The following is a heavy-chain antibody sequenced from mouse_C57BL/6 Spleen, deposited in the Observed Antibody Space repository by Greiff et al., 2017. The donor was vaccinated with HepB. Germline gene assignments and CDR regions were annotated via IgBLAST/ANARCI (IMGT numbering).Heavy chain of an antibody. CDR3: ARHEDAY. CDR2: ISSGGSYT. Sequence: EVMLVESGGDLVKPGGSLKLSCAASGFTFSSYGMSWVRQTPDKRLEWVATISSGGSYTYYPDSVKGRFTISRDNAKNTLYLQMSSLKSEDTAMYYCARHEDAYWGQGTLVTVSA. J-gene: IGHJ3*01. CDR1: GFTFSSYG. V-gene: IGHV5-6*01.